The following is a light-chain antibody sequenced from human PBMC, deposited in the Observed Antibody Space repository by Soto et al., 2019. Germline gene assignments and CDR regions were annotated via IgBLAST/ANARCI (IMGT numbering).Light chain of an antibody. V-gene: IGKV1-39*01. J-gene: IGKJ1*01. CDR1: QSISSH. CDR2: AAS. CDR3: QQSYNTPRT. Sequence: DIQMTQSPSSLSASVGDRVTITCRASQSISSHLTWYQQRPGKAPQLLIFAASTLQSGVPSRFSGLGSGTDFTLTISSLQPEDFATYFCQQSYNTPRTFGQGTKVEVK.